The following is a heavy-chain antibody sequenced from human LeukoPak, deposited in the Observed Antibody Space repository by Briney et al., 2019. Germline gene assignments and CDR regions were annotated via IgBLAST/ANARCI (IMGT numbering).Heavy chain of an antibody. D-gene: IGHD1-26*01. J-gene: IGHJ3*02. CDR1: GGSFSGYY. CDR2: INHGGST. V-gene: IGHV4-34*01. CDR3: AREMEVGQYDAFDI. Sequence: PSETLSLTCAVYGGSFSGYYWSWIRQPPVRGLELIREINHGGSTNYNPSLKSRVTISIDTSKKQFSLKVSSVTAADTAVYYCAREMEVGQYDAFDIWGQGEMVTVSS.